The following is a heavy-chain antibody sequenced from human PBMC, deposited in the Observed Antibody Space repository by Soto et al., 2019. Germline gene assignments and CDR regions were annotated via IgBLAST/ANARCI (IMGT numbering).Heavy chain of an antibody. CDR1: GFTFTSSA. J-gene: IGHJ4*02. CDR2: IVVGSGNT. CDR3: AAFRSDSSGYTQTKFDY. V-gene: IGHV1-58*01. Sequence: SVKVSCKASGFTFTSSAVQWVRQARGQRLEWIGWIVVGSGNTNYAQKFQERVTITRDMSTSTAYMELSSLRSEDTAVYYCAAFRSDSSGYTQTKFDYWGQGTLVTVYS. D-gene: IGHD3-22*01.